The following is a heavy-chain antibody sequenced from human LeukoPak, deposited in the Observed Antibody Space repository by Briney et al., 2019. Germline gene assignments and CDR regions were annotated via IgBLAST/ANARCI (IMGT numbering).Heavy chain of an antibody. Sequence: KASETLSLTCTVSGGSISSYYWSWIRQPPGKGLEWIGYIYYSGSINYNPSLKSRVTISVDTSKNQFSLEVSSVTAADTAVYYCARGNWYLDYWGQGTLVTVSS. D-gene: IGHD1-1*01. J-gene: IGHJ4*02. CDR1: GGSISSYY. CDR2: IYYSGSI. V-gene: IGHV4-59*01. CDR3: ARGNWYLDY.